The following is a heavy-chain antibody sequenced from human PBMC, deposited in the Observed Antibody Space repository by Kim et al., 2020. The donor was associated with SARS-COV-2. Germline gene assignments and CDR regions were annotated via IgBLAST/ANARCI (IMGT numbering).Heavy chain of an antibody. V-gene: IGHV3-30*18. J-gene: IGHJ4*02. Sequence: GGSLRLSCVTSGFTFDSYAMHWVRQAPGKGLEWVAVISHDGHKQDYLDSVKGRYTISPDKSKNTGYLQMNTVRPDDTTVYYCGKGIIFFDGGPVAGIDHWAQRCMVTVSS. D-gene: IGHD2-15*01. CDR1: GFTFDSYA. CDR3: GKGIIFFDGGPVAGIDH. CDR2: ISHDGHKQ.